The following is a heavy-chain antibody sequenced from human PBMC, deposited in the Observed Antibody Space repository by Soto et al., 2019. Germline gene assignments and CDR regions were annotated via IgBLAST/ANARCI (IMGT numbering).Heavy chain of an antibody. Sequence: SETLSLTCAVYGGSFSGYYWTWIRQPPGKGLEWIGEMNRSGSTNYNSSLKSRVTISVDTSQNQFSLNLSSVTAADTAVYYCARRYYGSGIHFDYWGQGTMVTVYS. CDR1: GGSFSGYY. V-gene: IGHV4-34*01. D-gene: IGHD3-10*01. CDR3: ARRYYGSGIHFDY. CDR2: MNRSGST. J-gene: IGHJ4*02.